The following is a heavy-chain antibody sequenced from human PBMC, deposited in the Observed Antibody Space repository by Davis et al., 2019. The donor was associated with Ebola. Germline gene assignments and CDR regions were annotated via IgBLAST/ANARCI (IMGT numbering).Heavy chain of an antibody. V-gene: IGHV1-2*02. CDR1: GYTFTGYY. CDR3: ARGWGLEPREHYFAY. CDR2: INPNSGGT. J-gene: IGHJ4*02. Sequence: ASVKVSCKASGYTFTGYYMHWVRQAPGQGLEWMGWINPNSGGTNYAQKFQGRVTMTRDTSISTAYMELSRLRSDDTAVYYCARGWGLEPREHYFAYWGQGTLVTVSS. D-gene: IGHD3/OR15-3a*01.